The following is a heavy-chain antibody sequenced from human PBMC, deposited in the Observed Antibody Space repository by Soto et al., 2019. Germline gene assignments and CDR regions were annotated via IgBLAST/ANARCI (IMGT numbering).Heavy chain of an antibody. D-gene: IGHD4-17*01. CDR3: ARDENGGVDY. CDR2: IYYSGST. V-gene: IGHV4-31*03. Sequence: PSETLSLTCTVSGGSISSGGYYWSWIRHHPGKGLEWIGYIYYSGSTYYNPSLKSRVTISVDTSKNQFSLKLSSVTAADTAVYYCARDENGGVDYWGQGTLVTVSS. J-gene: IGHJ4*02. CDR1: GGSISSGGYY.